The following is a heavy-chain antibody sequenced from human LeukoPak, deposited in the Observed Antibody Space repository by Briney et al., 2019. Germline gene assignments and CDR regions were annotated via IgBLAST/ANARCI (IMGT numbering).Heavy chain of an antibody. J-gene: IGHJ1*01. D-gene: IGHD3-22*01. CDR3: ARRRYYDSTGYLD. Sequence: PSETLSLTCTVSGGSISSSSYYWGWIRQPPGKGLEWIEDVYYSGRTYSSPSLKSRVAISVDTSWNQFSLNLNSVTAADTAVYYCARRRYYDSTGYLDWGQGTLVTVSS. V-gene: IGHV4-39*01. CDR2: VYYSGRT. CDR1: GGSISSSSYY.